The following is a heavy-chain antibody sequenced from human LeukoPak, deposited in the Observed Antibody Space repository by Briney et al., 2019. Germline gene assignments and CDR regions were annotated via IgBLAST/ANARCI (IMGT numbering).Heavy chain of an antibody. CDR2: IKSKTDGGAT. V-gene: IGHV3-15*01. CDR3: TTDRYDFWSGYYDY. CDR1: GLTFSSYS. D-gene: IGHD3-3*01. Sequence: GGSLRLSCAASGLTFSSYSMDWVRQAPGKGLEWVGRIKSKTDGGATDYAAPVKGRFTISRDDSKNTLYLQMNSLKTEDTAVYYCTTDRYDFWSGYYDYWGQGTLVTVSS. J-gene: IGHJ4*02.